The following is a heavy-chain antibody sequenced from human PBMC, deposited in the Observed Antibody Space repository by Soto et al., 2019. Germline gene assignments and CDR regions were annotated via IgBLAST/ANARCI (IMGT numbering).Heavy chain of an antibody. Sequence: QVQLQQWGAGLLKPSETLSLTCAVYGGSFSGYYWSWIRQPPGKGLEWIGEINHSGSTNYNPSLKSRVTISVDTSKNQFSLKLSSVTAADTAVYYCARDRPLDIVLMVYADQNWFDPWGQGTLVTVSS. CDR3: ARDRPLDIVLMVYADQNWFDP. J-gene: IGHJ5*02. CDR2: INHSGST. CDR1: GGSFSGYY. D-gene: IGHD2-8*01. V-gene: IGHV4-34*01.